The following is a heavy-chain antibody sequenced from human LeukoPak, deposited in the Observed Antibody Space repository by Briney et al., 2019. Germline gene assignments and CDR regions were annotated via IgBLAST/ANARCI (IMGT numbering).Heavy chain of an antibody. CDR1: GGSISNYF. Sequence: PSETLSLTCTVSGGSISNYFWSWVRQPAGKGLEWIGRIYSIGRSDYNPSLKSRITMSVDTSKNQFSLKLSSVTAADTAVYYCARDGPRSGYDLGHFDNLGQGTLVTASS. CDR3: ARDGPRSGYDLGHFDN. D-gene: IGHD5-12*01. V-gene: IGHV4-4*07. CDR2: IYSIGRS. J-gene: IGHJ4*02.